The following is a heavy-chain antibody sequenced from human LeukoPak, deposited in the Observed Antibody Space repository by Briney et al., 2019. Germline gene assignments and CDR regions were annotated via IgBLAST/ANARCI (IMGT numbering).Heavy chain of an antibody. J-gene: IGHJ4*02. CDR2: ISSSSSYI. V-gene: IGHV3-21*01. D-gene: IGHD4-17*01. CDR3: ARASDYGDYLFDY. CDR1: GFTFSSYS. Sequence: GGSLRLSCAASGFTFSSYSMNLVRQAPGKGLEWVSSISSSSSYIYYADSVKGRFTISRDNAKNSLYLQMNSLGAEDTAVYYCARASDYGDYLFDYWGQGTLVTVSS.